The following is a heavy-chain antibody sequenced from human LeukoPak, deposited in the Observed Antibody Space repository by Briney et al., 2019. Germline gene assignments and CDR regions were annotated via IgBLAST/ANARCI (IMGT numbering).Heavy chain of an antibody. V-gene: IGHV1-18*01. J-gene: IGHJ3*02. CDR1: GYNFNTYG. CDR2: ITAANGNT. D-gene: IGHD5-18*01. Sequence: ASVKVSCKASGYNFNTYGIGWVRQAPRQGLEWMGWITAANGNTNYAQKVQGRVTMTTDTSTSTAYMELRSLRSDDTAVYFRARDLARGYSYGYNAFDIWGQGTMVTVSS. CDR3: ARDLARGYSYGYNAFDI.